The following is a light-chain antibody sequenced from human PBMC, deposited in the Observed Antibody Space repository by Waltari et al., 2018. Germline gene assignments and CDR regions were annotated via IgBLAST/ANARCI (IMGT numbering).Light chain of an antibody. J-gene: IGKJ2*01. CDR3: QHYIRYPVT. Sequence: DIQMTQSPSPLSASVGDRVPITCRASQTIGSWLAWYQQKPGKDPKLLIYKAVNLESGVPSRFSGGESGIEFSLTISSLQPDDFATYYCQHYIRYPVTFGQGTKLELK. CDR2: KAV. CDR1: QTIGSW. V-gene: IGKV1-5*03.